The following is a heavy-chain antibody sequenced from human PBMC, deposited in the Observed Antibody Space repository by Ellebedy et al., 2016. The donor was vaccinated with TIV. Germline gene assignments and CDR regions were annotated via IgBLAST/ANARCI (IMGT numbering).Heavy chain of an antibody. CDR1: GFTFSSYA. V-gene: IGHV3-23*01. D-gene: IGHD1-26*01. Sequence: GESLKISCAASGFTFSSYAMSWVRQAPGKGLEWVSAISGSGGSTYYADSVKGRFTISRDNAKNSLYLQMNSLRDEDTAVYYCARDRIRGNFFQHDYWGQGTLVTVSS. CDR2: ISGSGGST. CDR3: ARDRIRGNFFQHDY. J-gene: IGHJ4*02.